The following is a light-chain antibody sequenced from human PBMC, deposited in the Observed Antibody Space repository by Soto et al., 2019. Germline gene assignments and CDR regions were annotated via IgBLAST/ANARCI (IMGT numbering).Light chain of an antibody. CDR3: QQSYTSWWT. CDR1: QGISTH. Sequence: DIQMTQSPSSLSASVVDRVTITFRASQGISTHLSWYQQKPGKAPKLLIYAASSLQSWVPSRFTGSGSGTDFTLTISSLQPEDFATYYCQQSYTSWWTFGQGTKVDIK. CDR2: AAS. V-gene: IGKV1-39*01. J-gene: IGKJ1*01.